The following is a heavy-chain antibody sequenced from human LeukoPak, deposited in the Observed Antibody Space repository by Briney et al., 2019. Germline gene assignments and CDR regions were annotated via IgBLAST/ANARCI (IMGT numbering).Heavy chain of an antibody. CDR1: GFSFSSFA. J-gene: IGHJ2*01. Sequence: GRSLRLSCAASGFSFSSFAMHWVRQAPGKGLEWVAVITYDGGNENYAVSVKGRFTISRDNSKNTLYMQMNSLRVEDTAVYYCARDPAGYSFDLWGRGTLVTVSS. CDR3: ARDPAGYSFDL. V-gene: IGHV3-30*04. CDR2: ITYDGGNE. D-gene: IGHD3-9*01.